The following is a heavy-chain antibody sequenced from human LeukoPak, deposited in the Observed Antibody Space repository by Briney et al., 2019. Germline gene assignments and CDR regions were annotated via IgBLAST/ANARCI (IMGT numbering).Heavy chain of an antibody. D-gene: IGHD3-10*01. Sequence: GGSLRLSCAASGFTFSSYGMHWVRQAPGKGLEWVAFIRYDGSNKYYADSVKGRFTTSRDNSKNTLYLQMNSLRAEDTAVYYCAKDVWANYYGSGSYIWGQGTMVTVSS. V-gene: IGHV3-30*02. J-gene: IGHJ3*02. CDR1: GFTFSSYG. CDR2: IRYDGSNK. CDR3: AKDVWANYYGSGSYI.